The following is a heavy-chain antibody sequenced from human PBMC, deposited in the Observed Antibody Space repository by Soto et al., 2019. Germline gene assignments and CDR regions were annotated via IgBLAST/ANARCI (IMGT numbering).Heavy chain of an antibody. CDR1: GFTFSNAW. V-gene: IGHV3-15*07. D-gene: IGHD6-19*01. CDR2: IKSKTDGGTT. Sequence: EVQLVESGGGLVKPGGSLRLSCAASGFTFSNAWMNWVRQAPGKGLEWVGRIKSKTDGGTTDYAAPVRGRFTISRDDSKNTLYLQMNSLKTEDTAVYYCTTDKLAVAGEDAFDIWGQGTMVTVSS. J-gene: IGHJ3*02. CDR3: TTDKLAVAGEDAFDI.